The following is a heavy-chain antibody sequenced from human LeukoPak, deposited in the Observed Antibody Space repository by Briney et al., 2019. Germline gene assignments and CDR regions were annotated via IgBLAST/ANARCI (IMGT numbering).Heavy chain of an antibody. CDR2: FSATFTT. CDR3: AKYCDSATCNPRHFQH. V-gene: IGHV3-69-1*02. D-gene: IGHD2/OR15-2a*01. Sequence: GGSLRLSCAASGFTFSDYYMSWIRQAPGKGLEWVSGFSATFTTHYADSVGGRFTISRDTSKNTLYLEMNSLRAEDTAVYYCAKYCDSATCNPRHFQHWGQGTLVTVSS. J-gene: IGHJ1*01. CDR1: GFTFSDYY.